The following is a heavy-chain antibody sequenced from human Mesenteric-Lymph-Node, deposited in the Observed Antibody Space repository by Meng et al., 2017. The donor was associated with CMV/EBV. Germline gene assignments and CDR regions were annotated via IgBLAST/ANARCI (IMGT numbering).Heavy chain of an antibody. CDR1: GYTFTSYD. V-gene: IGHV1-8*01. CDR3: ARGGGGYCSSSSCLFDY. J-gene: IGHJ4*02. D-gene: IGHD2-2*03. CDR2: INPNSGNT. Sequence: ASVKVSCKASGYTFTSYDINWVRQATGQGLEWMGWINPNSGNTGYAQKFQGKVTITRNTSISTADMELSSQGSEDTAVYYCARGGGGYCSSSSCLFDYWGQGSLVTVSS.